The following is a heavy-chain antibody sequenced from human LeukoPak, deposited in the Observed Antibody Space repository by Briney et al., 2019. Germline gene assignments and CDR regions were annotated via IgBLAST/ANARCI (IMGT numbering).Heavy chain of an antibody. CDR1: GFTFSSYE. CDR2: ISSSGSTI. V-gene: IGHV3-48*03. J-gene: IGHJ5*02. D-gene: IGHD2-15*01. Sequence: GGSLRLSCAASGFTFSSYEMNWVRQAPGKGLEWVSYISSSGSTIYYADSVKGRFTISRDNAKNSLYLQMNSLRAEDTAVYYCASGHSSGGSFDPWGQGTLVTVSS. CDR3: ASGHSSGGSFDP.